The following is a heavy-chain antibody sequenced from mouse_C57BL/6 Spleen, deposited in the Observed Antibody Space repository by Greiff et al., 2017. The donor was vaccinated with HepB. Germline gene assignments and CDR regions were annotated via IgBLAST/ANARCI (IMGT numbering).Heavy chain of an antibody. V-gene: IGHV5-9-1*02. CDR3: TRGDSRLYYFDY. J-gene: IGHJ2*01. D-gene: IGHD3-3*01. CDR1: GFTFSSYA. Sequence: EVKVVESGEGLVKPGGSLKLSCAASGFTFSSYAMSWVRQTPEKRLEWVAYISSGGDYIYYADTVKGRFTISRDNARNTLYLQMSSLKSEDTAMYYCTRGDSRLYYFDYWGKGTTLTVAS. CDR2: ISSGGDYI.